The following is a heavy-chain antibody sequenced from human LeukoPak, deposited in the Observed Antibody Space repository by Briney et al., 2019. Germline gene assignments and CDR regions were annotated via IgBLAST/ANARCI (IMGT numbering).Heavy chain of an antibody. J-gene: IGHJ4*02. D-gene: IGHD3-22*01. V-gene: IGHV4-31*03. CDR2: IYYSGST. Sequence: SETLSLTCTVSGGSISSGGYYWSWIRQHPGKGLEWIGYIYYSGSTYYNPSLKSRVTISVDTSKNQFSLKLSSVTAADTAVYYCARSRMNYDSSGSSDYWGQGTLVTVSS. CDR3: ARSRMNYDSSGSSDY. CDR1: GGSISSGGYY.